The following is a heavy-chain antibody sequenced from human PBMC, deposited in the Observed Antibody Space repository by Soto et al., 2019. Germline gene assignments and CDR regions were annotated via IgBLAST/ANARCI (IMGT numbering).Heavy chain of an antibody. Sequence: GGSLRLSCAASGFTFSSYAMSWVRQAPGKGQERVSVISGNGGSTHYADSVKGRSTISGDNSKNTLHLQVNSLRGEDTAVYYCAKEADISGYYPDYWGQGTQVTVSS. CDR3: AKEADISGYYPDY. J-gene: IGHJ4*02. V-gene: IGHV3-23*01. CDR2: ISGNGGST. D-gene: IGHD3-22*01. CDR1: GFTFSSYA.